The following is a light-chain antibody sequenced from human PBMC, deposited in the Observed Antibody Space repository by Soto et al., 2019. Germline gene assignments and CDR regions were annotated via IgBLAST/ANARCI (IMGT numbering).Light chain of an antibody. CDR3: QSYDSSLSGSYV. J-gene: IGLJ1*01. CDR1: RSNIGAGYD. Sequence: QSVLTQPPSVSGAPGQRVTISCTGSRSNIGAGYDVHWYQQLPGTAPKLLIYGNSNRPSGVPDRFSGSKSGTSASLAITGLQAEDEPDYYCQSYDSSLSGSYVFGTGTKLTVL. V-gene: IGLV1-40*01. CDR2: GNS.